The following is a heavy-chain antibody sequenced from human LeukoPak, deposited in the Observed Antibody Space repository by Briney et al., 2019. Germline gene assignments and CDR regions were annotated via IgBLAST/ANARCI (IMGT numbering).Heavy chain of an antibody. CDR2: IHHSGST. V-gene: IGHV4-4*02. CDR3: WYSGYEAGFDY. Sequence: PSETLSLTCAVSGGSISSGNWWSWVRQPPGKGLEWIGEIHHSGSTNYNPSLKSRVTISVDNSKNQFSLKVRSVTAADTAAYYCWYSGYEAGFDYWGQGTLVTVSP. CDR1: GGSISSGNW. D-gene: IGHD5-12*01. J-gene: IGHJ4*02.